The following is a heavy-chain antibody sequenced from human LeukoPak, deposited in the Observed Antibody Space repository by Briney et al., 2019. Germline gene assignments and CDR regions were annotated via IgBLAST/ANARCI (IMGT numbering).Heavy chain of an antibody. D-gene: IGHD5-24*01. CDR1: GGSISSYY. CDR3: ARDGEVGYNPLYAFDI. V-gene: IGHV4-59*01. CDR2: IYYSGST. Sequence: SETLSLTCTVSGGSISSYYWSWIRQPPGKGLEWIGYIYYSGSTNYNPSLKSRVTISVDTSKNQFSLKLSSVTAADTAVYYCARDGEVGYNPLYAFDIWGQGTMVTVSS. J-gene: IGHJ3*02.